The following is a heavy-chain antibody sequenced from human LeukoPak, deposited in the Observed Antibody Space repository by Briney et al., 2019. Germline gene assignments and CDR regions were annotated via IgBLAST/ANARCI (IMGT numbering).Heavy chain of an antibody. J-gene: IGHJ6*02. Sequence: PGGSLRLSCAASGFTLSSYSMNWVRQAPGKGLEWVSSISSSISYIYYADSVKGRFTISRDNAKNSLYLQMNSLRDEDTAVYYCARDGAGAIYYYGMDVWGQGTTVTVSS. D-gene: IGHD1-26*01. V-gene: IGHV3-21*01. CDR2: ISSSISYI. CDR1: GFTLSSYS. CDR3: ARDGAGAIYYYGMDV.